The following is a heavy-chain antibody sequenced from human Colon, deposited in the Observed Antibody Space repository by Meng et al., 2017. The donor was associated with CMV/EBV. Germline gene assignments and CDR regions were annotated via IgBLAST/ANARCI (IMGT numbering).Heavy chain of an antibody. J-gene: IGHJ6*02. D-gene: IGHD3-3*01. Sequence: GGFLRLSCAASGFTFSDYFMSWVRRAPGGGLEAVSSISDSGDRTYYEDSVRGRFTISRDNSKDTLYLQMNSLRAEDTAIYYCARIFGHAAGHYYHALDVWGQGTTVTVSS. CDR3: ARIFGHAAGHYYHALDV. CDR1: GFTFSDYF. V-gene: IGHV3-23*01. CDR2: ISDSGDRT.